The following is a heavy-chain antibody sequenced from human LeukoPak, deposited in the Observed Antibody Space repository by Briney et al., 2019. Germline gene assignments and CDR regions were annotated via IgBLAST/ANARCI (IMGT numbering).Heavy chain of an antibody. Sequence: SGGSLRLSCAASGFTFSRFDLHWVRQAPGKWLEWVAFVRYDGSKEYYADSVKGRFTISRDNSKNTLYLQMNSLRAEDTAVYYCAKGWNDLDYWGQGTLVTVSS. D-gene: IGHD1-1*01. CDR1: GFTFSRFD. CDR3: AKGWNDLDY. J-gene: IGHJ4*02. CDR2: VRYDGSKE. V-gene: IGHV3-30*02.